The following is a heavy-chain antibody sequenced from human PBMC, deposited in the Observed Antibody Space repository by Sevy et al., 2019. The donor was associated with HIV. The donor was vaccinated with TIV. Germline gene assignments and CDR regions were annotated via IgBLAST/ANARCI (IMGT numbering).Heavy chain of an antibody. CDR2: MWFDGSNT. V-gene: IGHV3-33*01. D-gene: IGHD4-17*01. Sequence: GGSLRLSCAASGFTFSTYGMHWVRQAPGKGLEWVAVMWFDGSNTYYADSVKGRLTISRDIAKNTLNLQMNSLRAEDTAVYYCARDLEFYDYGDYGPAFMPDYWGQGTLVTVSS. J-gene: IGHJ4*02. CDR3: ARDLEFYDYGDYGPAFMPDY. CDR1: GFTFSTYG.